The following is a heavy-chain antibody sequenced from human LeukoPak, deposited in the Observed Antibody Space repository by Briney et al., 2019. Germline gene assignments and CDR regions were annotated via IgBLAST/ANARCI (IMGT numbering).Heavy chain of an antibody. D-gene: IGHD3-10*01. CDR3: ARDLDYYGSGSFFNI. J-gene: IGHJ3*02. Sequence: ASVKVSFKASGYMFTDYYIHWVRQAPGQGLEWMGWINPNSGGTNYAQKFQGRVTMTRDTSITTAYMELSRLRSDDTAVYYCARDLDYYGSGSFFNIWGQGTMVTVSS. CDR1: GYMFTDYY. V-gene: IGHV1-2*02. CDR2: INPNSGGT.